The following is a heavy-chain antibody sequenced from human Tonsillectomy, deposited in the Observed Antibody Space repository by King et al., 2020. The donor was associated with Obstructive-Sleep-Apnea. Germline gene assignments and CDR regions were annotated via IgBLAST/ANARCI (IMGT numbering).Heavy chain of an antibody. CDR1: GYSFTSYW. D-gene: IGHD3-10*01. V-gene: IGHV5-51*01. CDR2: IYPGDSDT. Sequence: QLVQSGAEVKKPGESLKISCKGSGYSFTSYWIGWVRQMPGKGLEWMGIIYPGDSDTRYSPSFQGQVTISADQSISTAYLQWSSLKASDTAMYYCARAFMVRGVISWFDPWGQGTLVTVSS. J-gene: IGHJ5*02. CDR3: ARAFMVRGVISWFDP.